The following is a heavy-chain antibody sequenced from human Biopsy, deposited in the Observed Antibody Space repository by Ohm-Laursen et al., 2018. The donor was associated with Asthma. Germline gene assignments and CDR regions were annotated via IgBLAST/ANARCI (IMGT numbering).Heavy chain of an antibody. CDR2: VFYGGAT. V-gene: IGHV4-59*01. Sequence: TLSLTWTVSGDSISSYHWIWIRQPPGKGLEWIGYVFYGGATNYNPSLKSRVTISVDTSKNQFFLRLSSVTAADTAVYYCARGVVYGGDSYAEYFQHWGQGTLVTVSS. CDR1: GDSISSYH. D-gene: IGHD4-23*01. J-gene: IGHJ1*01. CDR3: ARGVVYGGDSYAEYFQH.